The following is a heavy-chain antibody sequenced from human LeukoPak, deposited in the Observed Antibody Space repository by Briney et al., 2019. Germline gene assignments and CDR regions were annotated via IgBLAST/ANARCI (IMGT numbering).Heavy chain of an antibody. D-gene: IGHD3-22*01. J-gene: IGHJ4*02. Sequence: GASVKVSCKASGYTFTSYGISWVRQAPGQGLEWMGRIIPILGIANYAQKFQGRVTITADKSTSTAYMELSSLRSEDTAVYYCAREGLEYYDSSGFFTLGPYYFDYWGQGTLVTVSS. CDR2: IIPILGIA. V-gene: IGHV1-69*04. CDR1: GYTFTSYG. CDR3: AREGLEYYDSSGFFTLGPYYFDY.